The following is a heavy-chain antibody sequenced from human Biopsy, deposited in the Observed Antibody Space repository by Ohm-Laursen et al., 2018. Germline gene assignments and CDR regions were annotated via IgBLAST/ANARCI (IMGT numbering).Heavy chain of an antibody. J-gene: IGHJ3*01. Sequence: TLSLTCAVSGVSITAYYWSWIRQAPGKGLEWIGNIYYRGNTNYSPSLKSRVTISLDTSKNQFSLKLNSVTATDTAVYYCARRLPLRGYAFDVWGQGTLVTVSS. V-gene: IGHV4-59*08. CDR1: GVSITAYY. CDR3: ARRLPLRGYAFDV. CDR2: IYYRGNT. D-gene: IGHD3-10*01.